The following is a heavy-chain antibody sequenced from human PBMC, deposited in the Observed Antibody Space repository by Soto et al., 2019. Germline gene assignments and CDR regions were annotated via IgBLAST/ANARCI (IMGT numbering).Heavy chain of an antibody. CDR3: ARMATFGSLNWFDP. CDR1: GYSFTNND. J-gene: IGHJ5*02. V-gene: IGHV1-8*01. D-gene: IGHD3-16*01. CDR2: MNPGSGDT. Sequence: ASVKVSCKASGYSFTNNDVSWVRQATGQGLEWMGWMNPGSGDTGYAQKFQGRVTMTRDISTATAYMELSSLRSDDTATYYCARMATFGSLNWFDPWGQGTLVTVPQ.